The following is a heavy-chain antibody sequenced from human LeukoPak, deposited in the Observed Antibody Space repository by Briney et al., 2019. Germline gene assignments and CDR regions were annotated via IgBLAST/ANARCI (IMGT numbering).Heavy chain of an antibody. Sequence: QPSETLSLTCTVSGGSISSYYWSWIRQPPGKGLEWIGCIYYSGSTNYNPSLKSRVTISVDTSKNQFSLKLSSVTAADTAVYYCASAYYYGSGSYIHWGQGTLVTVSS. CDR1: GGSISSYY. J-gene: IGHJ4*02. D-gene: IGHD3-10*01. V-gene: IGHV4-59*08. CDR3: ASAYYYGSGSYIH. CDR2: IYYSGST.